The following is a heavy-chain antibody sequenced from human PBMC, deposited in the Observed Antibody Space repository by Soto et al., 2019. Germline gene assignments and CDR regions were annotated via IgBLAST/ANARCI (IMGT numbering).Heavy chain of an antibody. V-gene: IGHV4-59*01. J-gene: IGHJ4*02. CDR3: ARAIAPLRFLEWLRFDY. CDR1: GGSISSYY. D-gene: IGHD3-3*01. Sequence: SETLSLTCTVSGGSISSYYWSWIRQPPGKGLEWIGYIYYSGSTNYNPSLTSRVTITVDTSKNQFSLKLSSVTAADTAVYYCARAIAPLRFLEWLRFDYWGQGTLVTVSS. CDR2: IYYSGST.